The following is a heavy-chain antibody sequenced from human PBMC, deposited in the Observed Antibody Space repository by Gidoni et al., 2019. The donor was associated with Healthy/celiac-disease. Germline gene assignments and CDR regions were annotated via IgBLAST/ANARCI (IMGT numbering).Heavy chain of an antibody. CDR3: AKGGREYHWYFDL. V-gene: IGHV3-23*01. CDR2: ISGSGGST. CDR1: GFTFSSYA. J-gene: IGHJ2*01. D-gene: IGHD1-26*01. Sequence: EVQLLESGGGLVQPGGALRLSCAASGFTFSSYAMSWVRQAPGKGLEWVSAISGSGGSTYYADSVKGRFTISRDNSKNTLYLQMNSLRAEDTAVYYCAKGGREYHWYFDLWGRGTLVTVSS.